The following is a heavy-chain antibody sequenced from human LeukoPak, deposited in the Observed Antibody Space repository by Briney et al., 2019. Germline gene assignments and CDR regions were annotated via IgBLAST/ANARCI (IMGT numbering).Heavy chain of an antibody. D-gene: IGHD2-15*01. V-gene: IGHV3-15*01. CDR1: GFTFSNTL. J-gene: IGHJ4*02. CDR3: ATHMVAASLGN. CDR2: IKSKIGGETT. Sequence: PGGSLRLSCTASGFTFSNTLMSWVRQAPGEGLEWVGRIKSKIGGETTDYAAPVKGRFTISRDASKYTVYLQMNSLKTEDTAVYYCATHMVAASLGNWGQGILVTVSS.